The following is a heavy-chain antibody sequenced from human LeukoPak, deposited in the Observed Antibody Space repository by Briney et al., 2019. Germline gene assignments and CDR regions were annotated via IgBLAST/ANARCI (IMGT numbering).Heavy chain of an antibody. Sequence: SETLSLTCAVYGGSSSGYYWSWIRQPPGKGLEWIGEINHSGSTNYNPSLKSRVTISVDTSKNQFSLKLSSVTAADTAVYYCARELPDDFWSGYYTLDYWGQGTLVTVSS. CDR1: GGSSSGYY. J-gene: IGHJ4*02. D-gene: IGHD3-3*01. CDR3: ARELPDDFWSGYYTLDY. CDR2: INHSGST. V-gene: IGHV4-34*01.